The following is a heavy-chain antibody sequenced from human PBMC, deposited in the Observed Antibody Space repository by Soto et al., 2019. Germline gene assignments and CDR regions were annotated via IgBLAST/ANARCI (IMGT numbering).Heavy chain of an antibody. CDR1: GGSFRGYY. V-gene: IGHV4-34*01. D-gene: IGHD3-10*01. CDR2: INHSGST. J-gene: IGHJ4*02. CDR3: ARGARYYYGSGSYSDY. Sequence: SETLSLTCAVYGGSFRGYYWSWIRQPPGKGLEWIGEINHSGSTNYNPSLKSRVTISVDTSKNQFSLKLSSVTAADTAVYYCARGARYYYGSGSYSDYWGQGTLVTVSS.